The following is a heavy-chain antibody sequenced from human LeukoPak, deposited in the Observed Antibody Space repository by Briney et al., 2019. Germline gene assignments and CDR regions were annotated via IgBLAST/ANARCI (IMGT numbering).Heavy chain of an antibody. Sequence: PGGSLRLSCAASGFTFSSYWMSWVRQAPGKGLEWVANIKQDGSEKYYVDSVKGRFTISRDNAKNSLYLQMNNLRGEDTAVYYCARVGDGWVYYYYMDVWGKGTTVTVSS. V-gene: IGHV3-7*01. CDR3: ARVGDGWVYYYYMDV. J-gene: IGHJ6*03. D-gene: IGHD3-16*01. CDR2: IKQDGSEK. CDR1: GFTFSSYW.